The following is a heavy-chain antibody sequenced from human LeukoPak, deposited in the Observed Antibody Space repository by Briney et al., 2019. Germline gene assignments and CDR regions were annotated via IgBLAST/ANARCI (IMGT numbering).Heavy chain of an antibody. CDR1: GFTFTDYW. V-gene: IGHV3-7*01. Sequence: GGSLRLSCAASGFTFTDYWMSWVRQAPGRGLEWVANIDQDGSEKYYVDTVKGRFTISRDNAKNSLFLQMNSLRAEDTAVYYCARDRSLTDPWGQGTLVIVSS. J-gene: IGHJ5*02. CDR3: ARDRSLTDP. CDR2: IDQDGSEK.